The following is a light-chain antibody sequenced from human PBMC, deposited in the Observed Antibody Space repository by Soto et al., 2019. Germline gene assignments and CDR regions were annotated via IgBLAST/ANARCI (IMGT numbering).Light chain of an antibody. Sequence: EIVVSQSPATPSVSPGDRATVYCRASQSVSSSNLAWYQQKRGQSPRLLIYGASSRATGIPDRFSGSGSGPDFTLTISRLEPEDFAVYFCQHYGSSPWTFGQGTKVDIK. CDR3: QHYGSSPWT. V-gene: IGKV3-20*01. CDR1: QSVSSSN. CDR2: GAS. J-gene: IGKJ1*01.